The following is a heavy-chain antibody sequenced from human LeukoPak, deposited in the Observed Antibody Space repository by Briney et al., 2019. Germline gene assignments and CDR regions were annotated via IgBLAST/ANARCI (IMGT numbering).Heavy chain of an antibody. CDR1: GFTFSSYG. V-gene: IGHV3-30*18. J-gene: IGHJ4*02. CDR2: ISYDGSNK. Sequence: PGGSLRLSCAAAGFTFSSYGMHWVRQAPGKGLEWVAVISYDGSNKYYADSVKGRFTISRDNSKNTLYLQMNSLRPEDAAVYYCANLPLWGQGTLVTVSS. CDR3: ANLPL.